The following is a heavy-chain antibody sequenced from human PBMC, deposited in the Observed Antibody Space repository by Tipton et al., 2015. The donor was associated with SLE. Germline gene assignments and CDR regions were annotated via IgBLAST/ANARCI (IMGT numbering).Heavy chain of an antibody. J-gene: IGHJ6*02. CDR2: IYTNGGT. D-gene: IGHD2-15*01. CDR1: GGSISSGSYY. V-gene: IGHV4-61*09. CDR3: ARASPQDIVVVVAASQDFYYGLDV. Sequence: TLSLTCTVSGGSISSGSYYCTWIRQPAGKGLEWIGHIYTNGGTNYDPSLKSRVTISVDTSKNQFSLKVNSVTAADAAVYYCARASPQDIVVVVAASQDFYYGLDVWGQGTTVTVSS.